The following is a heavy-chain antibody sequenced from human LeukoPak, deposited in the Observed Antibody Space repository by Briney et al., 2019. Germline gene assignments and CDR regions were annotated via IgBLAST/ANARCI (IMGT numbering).Heavy chain of an antibody. J-gene: IGHJ3*02. CDR1: GGSISSGFYY. V-gene: IGHV4-61*09. CDR3: ARNFDFWSGYSSGNAFDI. D-gene: IGHD3-3*01. CDR2: IYTSGST. Sequence: SETLSLTCTVSGGSISSGFYYWTWIRQPAGKGLEWIGQIYTSGSTNYNPSLKSRVTISVDTSNDQFSLKLSSVTAADTAVYYCARNFDFWSGYSSGNAFDIWGQGTMVTVSS.